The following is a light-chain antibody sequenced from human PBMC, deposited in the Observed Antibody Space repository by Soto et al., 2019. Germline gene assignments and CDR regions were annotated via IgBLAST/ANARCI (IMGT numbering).Light chain of an antibody. Sequence: DIQMTQSPSPLSASVGDRVTITCRASQGIRSYLAWYQQKPGKVPKLLIYGASTLQSGVPSRFSGSGSGTDFTLTISSLQPEDVATYYCQKYNSAPKTFGQGTKVQIK. J-gene: IGKJ1*01. CDR2: GAS. CDR3: QKYNSAPKT. CDR1: QGIRSY. V-gene: IGKV1-27*01.